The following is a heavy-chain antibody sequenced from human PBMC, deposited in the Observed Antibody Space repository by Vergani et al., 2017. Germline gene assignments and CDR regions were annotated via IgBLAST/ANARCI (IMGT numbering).Heavy chain of an antibody. V-gene: IGHV3-21*01. D-gene: IGHD2-8*01. CDR3: ARVFVQRSWFDP. CDR1: GFTFSSYS. J-gene: IGHJ5*02. CDR2: ISSSSSYI. Sequence: EVQLVESGGGLVKPGGSLRLSCAASGFTFSSYSMNWVRQAPGKGLEWVSSISSSSSYIYYADSVKGRFTISRDNAKNSLYLQMNSLRAEDTAVYYCARVFVQRSWFDPWGQGTLVTVSS.